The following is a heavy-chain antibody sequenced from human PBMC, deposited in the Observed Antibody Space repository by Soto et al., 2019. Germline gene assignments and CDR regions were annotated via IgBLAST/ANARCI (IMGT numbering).Heavy chain of an antibody. V-gene: IGHV4-59*11. D-gene: IGHD7-27*01. J-gene: IGHJ4*02. CDR1: GGSINNHY. CDR2: IYYSGST. Sequence: QVQLQESGPGLVKPSETLSLTCTVSGGSINNHYWSWIRQPPGQGLEWIGYIYYSGSTNYNPSLKSRVTMSGDTSKNQFSLKLSSLTAADTAIYYCARANWFFAYWGQGTLVTVSS. CDR3: ARANWFFAY.